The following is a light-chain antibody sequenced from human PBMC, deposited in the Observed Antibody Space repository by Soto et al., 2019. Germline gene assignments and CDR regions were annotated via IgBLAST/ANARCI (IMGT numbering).Light chain of an antibody. CDR2: GAS. Sequence: EIVMTQSPAILSLSPGERAALSCRSSQSVSSSLAWYQQKPGQAPRLLIHGASTRAPDIPARFIGSGSGTDFTLTISSLEPEDFAVYYCQQRSNWPPLTFGGGTKVDIK. V-gene: IGKV3-11*01. CDR3: QQRSNWPPLT. J-gene: IGKJ4*01. CDR1: QSVSSS.